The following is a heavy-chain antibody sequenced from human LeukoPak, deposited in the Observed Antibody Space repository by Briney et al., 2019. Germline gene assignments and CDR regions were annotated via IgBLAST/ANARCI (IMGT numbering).Heavy chain of an antibody. Sequence: SETLSLTCTVSGGSISSYYWSWIRQPPGKGLEWIGYIYYSGSTNYNPSLMSRVTISVDTSKNQFSLKLSSVTAADTAVYYCARDYSSSGYYYYFDYWGQGTLVTVSS. CDR3: ARDYSSSGYYYYFDY. V-gene: IGHV4-59*01. D-gene: IGHD3-22*01. CDR1: GGSISSYY. J-gene: IGHJ4*02. CDR2: IYYSGST.